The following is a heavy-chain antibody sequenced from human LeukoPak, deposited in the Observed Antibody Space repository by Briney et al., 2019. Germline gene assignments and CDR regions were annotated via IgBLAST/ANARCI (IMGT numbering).Heavy chain of an antibody. J-gene: IGHJ6*03. V-gene: IGHV4-59*11. CDR3: ARADSANYYDSGRYFNYFYMDV. Sequence: SETLSLTCTDSGGSISSHYWSWIRQPPGKGLEWIGYMYYSGSTKYNPSLKSRVTISVDTSKNQFSLKLTSVTAADTAVYFCARADSANYYDSGRYFNYFYMDVWGRGTTVTVSS. D-gene: IGHD3-10*01. CDR2: MYYSGST. CDR1: GGSISSHY.